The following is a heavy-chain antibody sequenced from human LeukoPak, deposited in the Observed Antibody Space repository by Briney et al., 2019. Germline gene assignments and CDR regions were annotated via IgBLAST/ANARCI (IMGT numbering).Heavy chain of an antibody. CDR1: GGSFSGYY. CDR2: INHSGST. Sequence: SETLSLTCAVYGGSFSGYYWSWIRQPPGKGLEWIGEINHSGSTNYNPSLKSRVTISVDTSKNQFSLKLSSVTAADTAVYYCARGGGSGVNWFDPWGQGTLVTVSS. V-gene: IGHV4-34*01. J-gene: IGHJ5*02. D-gene: IGHD3-10*01. CDR3: ARGGGSGVNWFDP.